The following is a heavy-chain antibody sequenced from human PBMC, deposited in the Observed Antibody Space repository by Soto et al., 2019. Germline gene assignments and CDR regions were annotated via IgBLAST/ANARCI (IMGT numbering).Heavy chain of an antibody. Sequence: GGSLRLSCAASGLTFCSYWMSWVRQAPGKGLEWVAVIWYDGSNKYYADSVKGRFTISRDNSKNTLYLQMNSLRAEDTAVYYCARDTAPSYTRAEYYFDYWGQGTLVTVSS. J-gene: IGHJ4*02. D-gene: IGHD1-26*01. CDR3: ARDTAPSYTRAEYYFDY. V-gene: IGHV3-33*08. CDR1: GLTFCSYW. CDR2: IWYDGSNK.